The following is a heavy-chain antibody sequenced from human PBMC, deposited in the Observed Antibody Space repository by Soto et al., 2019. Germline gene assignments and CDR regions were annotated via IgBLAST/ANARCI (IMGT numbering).Heavy chain of an antibody. CDR1: GYTFTSYG. V-gene: IGHV1-18*01. Sequence: ASVKVSCKASGYTFTSYGISWVRQAPGQGLEWMGWISAYNGNTNYAQKLQGRVTMTTDTSTSTAYMELRSLRSDDTAVYYCARVIAVAGTPVNWFDPWGQGTLVTVSS. J-gene: IGHJ5*02. D-gene: IGHD6-19*01. CDR2: ISAYNGNT. CDR3: ARVIAVAGTPVNWFDP.